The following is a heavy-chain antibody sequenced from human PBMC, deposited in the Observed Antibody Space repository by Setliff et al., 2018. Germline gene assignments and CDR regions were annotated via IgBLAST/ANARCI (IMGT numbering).Heavy chain of an antibody. Sequence: SETLSLTCRVSGDSISDYHWSWIRQPPGQGLEWIGYIYSSGRTNYNPSLKSRVSLSLDTSKNQFSLDLSSVTPADTATYYCVRPGGTTVVARHFDYWGSGILVTVSS. J-gene: IGHJ4*01. CDR2: IYSSGRT. V-gene: IGHV4-59*01. D-gene: IGHD2-15*01. CDR1: GDSISDYH. CDR3: VRPGGTTVVARHFDY.